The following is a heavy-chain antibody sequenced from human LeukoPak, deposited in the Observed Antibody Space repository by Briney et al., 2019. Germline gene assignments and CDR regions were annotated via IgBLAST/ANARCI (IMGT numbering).Heavy chain of an antibody. V-gene: IGHV3-33*01. J-gene: IGHJ4*02. Sequence: GRSLRLSCAASGFSFSSYGIHWVRQAPGKGLERVAVVLYDGSNKYYADSVKGRFTISRDNSKNTVYLQINSLRAEDTAVYYCARENYFDYWGQGTLVTVSS. CDR1: GFSFSSYG. CDR3: ARENYFDY. CDR2: VLYDGSNK.